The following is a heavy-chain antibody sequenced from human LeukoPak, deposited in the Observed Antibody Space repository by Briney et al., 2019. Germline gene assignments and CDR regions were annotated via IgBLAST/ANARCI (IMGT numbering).Heavy chain of an antibody. D-gene: IGHD6-19*01. J-gene: IGHJ6*02. V-gene: IGHV1-69*13. CDR1: EGTFTSYA. CDR2: TIPIFGTA. CDR3: ARMEYSSGSTDYYYYGMDV. Sequence: ASVKLSCTASEGTFTSYAISRLRQAPGQELEWMGGTIPIFGTANYAQKFQGRVTITADESTSTAYMALSSLRSENTAVYYCARMEYSSGSTDYYYYGMDVWGQGATVTVSS.